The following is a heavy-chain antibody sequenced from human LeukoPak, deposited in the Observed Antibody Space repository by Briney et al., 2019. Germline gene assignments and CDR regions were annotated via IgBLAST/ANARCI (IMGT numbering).Heavy chain of an antibody. J-gene: IGHJ4*02. CDR2: IIPIFGTA. D-gene: IGHD3-22*01. V-gene: IGHV1-69*01. Sequence: SAKVSCKASGGTFSSYAISWVRQAPGQGLEWMGGIIPIFGTANYAQKFQGRVTITADESTSTVYMELSSLRSEDTAVYYCARVWNYYDSSGYYSPYFDYWGQGTLVTVSS. CDR1: GGTFSSYA. CDR3: ARVWNYYDSSGYYSPYFDY.